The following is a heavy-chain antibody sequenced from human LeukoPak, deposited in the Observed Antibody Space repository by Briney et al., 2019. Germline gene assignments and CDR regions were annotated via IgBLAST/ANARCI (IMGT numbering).Heavy chain of an antibody. CDR3: ARHASVDGNWPRPLDY. Sequence: PSETLSLTCTVSGGSISSSPYYWGWIRQPPGKGLEWIGNIYYSGSTYYNPSLKTRVTISVDTSKNQFFLKLTSVTAADTAVYYCARHASVDGNWPRPLDYWGQGSLVTVSS. V-gene: IGHV4-39*01. J-gene: IGHJ4*02. CDR2: IYYSGST. D-gene: IGHD6-19*01. CDR1: GGSISSSPYY.